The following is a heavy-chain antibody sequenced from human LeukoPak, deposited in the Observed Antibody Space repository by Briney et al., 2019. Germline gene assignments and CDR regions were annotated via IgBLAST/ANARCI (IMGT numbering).Heavy chain of an antibody. Sequence: GGSLRLSCAASGFTFSSYGMHWVRQAPGKGLEWVAFIRYDGSNKYYADSVKGRFTISRDNSKNTLYLQMNSLRAEDTAVYYCAKTVRGVIGYYYYYVDVWGKGTTVTISS. V-gene: IGHV3-30*02. J-gene: IGHJ6*03. CDR2: IRYDGSNK. CDR3: AKTVRGVIGYYYYYVDV. D-gene: IGHD3-10*01. CDR1: GFTFSSYG.